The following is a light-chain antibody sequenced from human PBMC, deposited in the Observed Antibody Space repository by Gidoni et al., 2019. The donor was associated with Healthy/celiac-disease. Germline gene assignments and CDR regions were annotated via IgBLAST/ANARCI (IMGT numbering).Light chain of an antibody. V-gene: IGLV2-14*03. CDR2: DVS. Sequence: QSALTQPASVSGSPGQSITISCTGTSSDVGGYNYVSWYQQHTGKAPKLMIYDVSHRPSGVSNRFSGSKSGNTASLTISGLQAEDEADYYCSSYTSSSTLEVFGTGTKVTVL. J-gene: IGLJ1*01. CDR3: SSYTSSSTLEV. CDR1: SSDVGGYNY.